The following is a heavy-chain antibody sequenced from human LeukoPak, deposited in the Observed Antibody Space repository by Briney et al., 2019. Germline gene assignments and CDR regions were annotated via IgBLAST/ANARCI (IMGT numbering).Heavy chain of an antibody. CDR2: ISYDGRNI. Sequence: GGSLRLSCVASRFIFSNYGMHWVRQAPGKGLEWVAVISYDGRNIHYPDSVKGRFTISRDISTDTLWLQMDSLRTEDTAVYYCAKGPLRGTAAAIDYWGQGTLVTVSS. J-gene: IGHJ4*02. CDR3: AKGPLRGTAAAIDY. V-gene: IGHV3-30*18. D-gene: IGHD2-2*01. CDR1: RFIFSNYG.